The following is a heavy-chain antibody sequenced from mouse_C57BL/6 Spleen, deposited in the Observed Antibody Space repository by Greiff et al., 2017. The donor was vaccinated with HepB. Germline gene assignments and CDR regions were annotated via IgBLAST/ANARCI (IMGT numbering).Heavy chain of an antibody. J-gene: IGHJ4*01. D-gene: IGHD1-1*01. CDR2: IDPSDSYT. CDR1: GYTFTSYW. CDR3: AIRALPRAMDY. V-gene: IGHV1-50*01. Sequence: QVQLQQPGAELVKPGASVKLSCKASGYTFTSYWMQWVKQRPGQGLEWIGEIDPSDSYTNYNQKFKGKATLTVDTSSSTAYMQLSSLTSEDSAVYYCAIRALPRAMDYWGQGTSVTVSS.